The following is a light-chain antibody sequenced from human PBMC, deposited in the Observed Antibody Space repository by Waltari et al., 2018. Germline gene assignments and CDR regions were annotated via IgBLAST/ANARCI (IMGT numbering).Light chain of an antibody. V-gene: IGLV3-1*01. Sequence: SYELTQPPSVSVSPGQTASITCSGDQLGAKSACWYQQKPGQSPVLVIYQDNNRPSGIPERFSGSNSGNTATLTIRGTQAMDEADYYCQAWDSSTAIFGGGTKLTVL. CDR1: QLGAKS. CDR2: QDN. J-gene: IGLJ2*01. CDR3: QAWDSSTAI.